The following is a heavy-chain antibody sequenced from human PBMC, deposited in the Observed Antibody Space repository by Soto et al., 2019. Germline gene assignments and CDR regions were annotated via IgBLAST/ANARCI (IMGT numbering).Heavy chain of an antibody. CDR3: ARGWLRDPWMY. V-gene: IGHV3-21*01. D-gene: IGHD5-12*01. J-gene: IGHJ4*02. CDR1: GFIFSSHT. CDR2: ISASSTYI. Sequence: LRLSCAASGFIFSSHTMNWVRQVPGKGVEWVSSISASSTYIYYADSLKGRFTISRDNAYNSLYLQVSSLRAEDTAVYYCARGWLRDPWMYWGQGTLVTVSS.